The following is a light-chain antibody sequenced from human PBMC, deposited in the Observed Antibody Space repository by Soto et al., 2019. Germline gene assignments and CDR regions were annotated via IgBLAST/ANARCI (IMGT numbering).Light chain of an antibody. J-gene: IGKJ1*01. V-gene: IGKV3-15*01. Sequence: EIVVTQGRATRAVSPGERSTLSWMASQTVSSSLAWYKQKPCQAPRLLIYGSSTRATGIPARFSGSGSGQAFTPSLSSLQSEDFAVYYCQQYSNWPWTVGPGTQVEIK. CDR3: QQYSNWPWT. CDR2: GSS. CDR1: QTVSSS.